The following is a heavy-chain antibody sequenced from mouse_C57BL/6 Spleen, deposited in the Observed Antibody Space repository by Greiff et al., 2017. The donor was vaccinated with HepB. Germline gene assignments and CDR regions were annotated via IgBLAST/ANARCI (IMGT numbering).Heavy chain of an antibody. V-gene: IGHV1-80*01. CDR2: IYPGDGDT. CDR3: ARVTTVVGDYYAMDY. J-gene: IGHJ4*01. Sequence: QVQLQQSGAELVKPGASVKISCKASGYAFSSYWMNWVKQRPGKGLEWIGQIYPGDGDTNYNGKFKGKATLTADKSSSTAYMQLSSLTSEDSAVYFCARVTTVVGDYYAMDYWGQGTSVTVSS. D-gene: IGHD1-1*01. CDR1: GYAFSSYW.